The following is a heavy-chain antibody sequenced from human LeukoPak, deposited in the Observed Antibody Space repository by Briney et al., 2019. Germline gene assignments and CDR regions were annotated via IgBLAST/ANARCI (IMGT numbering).Heavy chain of an antibody. CDR1: GGTLTSYI. V-gene: IGHV1-69*08. Sequence: GASVKVSCKASGGTLTSYIFAWVRQAPGQGLEWMGRTNPVLGATDYAQRFQGRLKITVGNSTYPAFMELNSLASDDTAVYYCARETAYWNDGAYKFYGIDAWGQGTAVTVSS. CDR2: TNPVLGAT. D-gene: IGHD1-1*01. CDR3: ARETAYWNDGAYKFYGIDA. J-gene: IGHJ6*02.